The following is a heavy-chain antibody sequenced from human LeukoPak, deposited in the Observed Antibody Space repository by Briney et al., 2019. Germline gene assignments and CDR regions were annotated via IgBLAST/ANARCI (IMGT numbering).Heavy chain of an antibody. CDR3: AKEDTAMVYYTWFDP. V-gene: IGHV3-7*04. Sequence: GGSLRLSCAASGFTFSSYWMSWVRQAPGKGLEWVANIKQDGSEKYYVDSVKGRFTISRDNAKKSLYLQMNSLRAEDTAVYYCAKEDTAMVYYTWFDPWGQGTLVTVSS. D-gene: IGHD5-18*01. CDR2: IKQDGSEK. CDR1: GFTFSSYW. J-gene: IGHJ5*02.